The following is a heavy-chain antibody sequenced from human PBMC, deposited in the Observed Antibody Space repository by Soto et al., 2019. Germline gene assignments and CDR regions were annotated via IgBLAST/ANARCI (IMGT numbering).Heavy chain of an antibody. V-gene: IGHV4-59*01. CDR2: IYYSGRT. Sequence: QVLLQESGPGLVKPSETLSLTCTVSGGSISSYYWSWIRQPPGKGLEWIGYIYYSGRTNYNPSLKSRVTISVDTSKNQFSLKLSSVTAADTAVYYCARGYCSSTICYIWDNWFDPWGQGTLVTVSS. D-gene: IGHD2-2*02. CDR3: ARGYCSSTICYIWDNWFDP. J-gene: IGHJ5*02. CDR1: GGSISSYY.